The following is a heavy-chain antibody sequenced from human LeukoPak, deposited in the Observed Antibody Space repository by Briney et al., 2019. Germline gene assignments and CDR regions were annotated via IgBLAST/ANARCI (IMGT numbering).Heavy chain of an antibody. CDR1: GFTFSSYA. V-gene: IGHV3-23*01. Sequence: GGSLRLSCAASGFTFSSYAMSWVRQAPGKGLEWVSAISRSGGSTYYADSVKGRFTISRDNSKNTLYLQMNSLRAEDTAVYYCAKPRYCSGGSCYSRDYFDYWGQGTLVTVSS. D-gene: IGHD2-15*01. CDR3: AKPRYCSGGSCYSRDYFDY. J-gene: IGHJ4*02. CDR2: ISRSGGST.